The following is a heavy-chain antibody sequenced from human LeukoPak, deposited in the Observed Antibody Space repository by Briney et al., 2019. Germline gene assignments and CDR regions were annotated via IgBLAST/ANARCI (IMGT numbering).Heavy chain of an antibody. CDR3: ARYYGDDDY. J-gene: IGHJ4*02. V-gene: IGHV4-34*01. CDR2: INHSGST. CDR1: GGSFSGYY. Sequence: SETLSLTCAVYGGSFSGYYWSWIRQPPGKGLEWIGEINHSGSTNYNPPLKSRVTISVDTSKSQFSLKLSSVTAADTAVYYCARYYGDDDYWGQGTLVTVSS. D-gene: IGHD4-17*01.